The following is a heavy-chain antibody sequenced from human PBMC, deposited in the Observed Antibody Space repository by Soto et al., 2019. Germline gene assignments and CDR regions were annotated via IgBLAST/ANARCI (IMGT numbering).Heavy chain of an antibody. CDR2: INEDGSEE. J-gene: IGHJ4*02. CDR1: EFNISDYW. D-gene: IGHD1-26*01. V-gene: IGHV3-7*01. CDR3: CHTWV. Sequence: EVQMVESGGGLVQPGGSLRLSCAASEFNISDYWMSWVRQAPGKGLEWVGNINEDGSEENSVDSVKGRFTISRDNARNSLYLQMHSLRVADTAVYYCCHTWVGGQGTLVTVSS.